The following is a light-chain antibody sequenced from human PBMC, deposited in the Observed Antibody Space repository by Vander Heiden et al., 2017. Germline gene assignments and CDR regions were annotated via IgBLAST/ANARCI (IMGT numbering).Light chain of an antibody. J-gene: IGKJ1*01. CDR1: QSINRY. Sequence: DIQMTQSPSSLSASVGDRVTITCRASQSINRYLNWYQQKPGKAPKVLIYAASSLQSGVPSRFSGSGSGTDFTPTISSLQPEDFATYYCQQSDGTPRTFGQGTKVEVK. CDR3: QQSDGTPRT. V-gene: IGKV1-39*01. CDR2: AAS.